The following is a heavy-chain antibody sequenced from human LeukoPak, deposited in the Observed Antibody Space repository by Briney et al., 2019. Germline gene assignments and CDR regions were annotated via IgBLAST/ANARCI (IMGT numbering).Heavy chain of an antibody. J-gene: IGHJ4*02. Sequence: GGSLRLSCAASGFTVSSNYMSWVRQAPGKGLEWVSVIYSGGGTYYADSVKGRFTISRDNSKNTLYLQMNSLRAEDTAVYYCVGASRSGYFDYWGQGTLVTVSS. CDR2: IYSGGGT. CDR3: VGASRSGYFDY. CDR1: GFTVSSNY. V-gene: IGHV3-53*01. D-gene: IGHD3-10*01.